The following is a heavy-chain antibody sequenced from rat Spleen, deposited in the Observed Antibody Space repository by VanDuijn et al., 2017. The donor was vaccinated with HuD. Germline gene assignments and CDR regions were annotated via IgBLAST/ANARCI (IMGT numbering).Heavy chain of an antibody. Sequence: EVQLVESDGGLVQPGRSVKLSCVASGFTFSNFYMAWVRQAPTKGLEWVTSITTGGDNTYYRDSVKGRFTISRDNAKSTLYLQMDSLRSEDTATYYCARRGWYNYPLYVMDAWGQGASVTVSS. CDR3: ARRGWYNYPLYVMDA. D-gene: IGHD1-4*01. V-gene: IGHV5-25*01. J-gene: IGHJ4*01. CDR1: GFTFSNFY. CDR2: ITTGGDNT.